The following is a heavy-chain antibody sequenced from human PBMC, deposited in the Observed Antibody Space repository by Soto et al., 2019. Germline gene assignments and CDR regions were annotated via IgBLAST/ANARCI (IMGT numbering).Heavy chain of an antibody. J-gene: IGHJ5*02. CDR1: GGTFGSDA. Sequence: SVKVSCKASGGTFGSDAITWVRQAPGQGLEWVGRIIPIFGTTSYAQNLQGRVTISADKSTLTSYMELHSLTSDDTALYYCARDRTDSGYYTNWLDPWGQGTQVTVSS. CDR2: IIPIFGTT. D-gene: IGHD3-22*01. V-gene: IGHV1-69*06. CDR3: ARDRTDSGYYTNWLDP.